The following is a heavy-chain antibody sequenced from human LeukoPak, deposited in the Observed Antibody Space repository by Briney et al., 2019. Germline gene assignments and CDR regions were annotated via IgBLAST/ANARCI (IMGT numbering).Heavy chain of an antibody. CDR1: GFTVSSNY. CDR3: ARDCSATVTPPGGWFDP. Sequence: PGGSLRLSCAASGFTVSSNYMSWVRQAPGKGLEWVSVIYSGGSTYYADSVTGRFTISRYNSNNTMYLQMNSLRAEDTAVYYCARDCSATVTPPGGWFDPWGQGTLVTVSS. V-gene: IGHV3-66*01. CDR2: IYSGGST. J-gene: IGHJ5*02. D-gene: IGHD4-17*01.